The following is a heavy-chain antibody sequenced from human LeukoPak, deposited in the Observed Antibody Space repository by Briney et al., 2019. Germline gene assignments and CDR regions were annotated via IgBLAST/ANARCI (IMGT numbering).Heavy chain of an antibody. CDR1: GYTFTRYY. CDR3: ARDGTPEYDHIWGRPQLY. D-gene: IGHD3-16*01. V-gene: IGHV1-46*01. CDR2: INPSGGST. Sequence: ASVKVFCKASGYTFTRYYLHWVRQAPGQGLEWMGIINPSGGSTRYAQKFRGRVTMTRDTSTSTVYMELKSLRSEDTAIYYCARDGTPEYDHIWGRPQLYWGQGTLVIVSS. J-gene: IGHJ4*02.